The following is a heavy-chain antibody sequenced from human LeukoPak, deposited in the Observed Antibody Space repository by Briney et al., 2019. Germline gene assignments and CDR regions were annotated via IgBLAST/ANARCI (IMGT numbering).Heavy chain of an antibody. CDR3: AKDSGSSPTFDY. V-gene: IGHV4-59*01. Sequence: SEALSLTCTVSGGSISNSFWSWIRQPPGKGLEWIAYIYYTGNTKYNPSLKSRVTISVDTSKNQFSLRLSSVTAEDTAVYYCAKDSGSSPTFDYWGQGTLVTVSS. J-gene: IGHJ4*02. D-gene: IGHD1-26*01. CDR2: IYYTGNT. CDR1: GGSISNSF.